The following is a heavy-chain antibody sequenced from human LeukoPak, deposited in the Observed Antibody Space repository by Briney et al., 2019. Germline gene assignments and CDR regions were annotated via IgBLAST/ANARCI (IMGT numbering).Heavy chain of an antibody. D-gene: IGHD2-15*01. V-gene: IGHV4-34*01. CDR3: VRRYCSGGSCYFDY. CDR2: INHSGST. CDR1: GGSFSGYY. J-gene: IGHJ4*02. Sequence: PSETLSLTCAVYGGSFSGYYWSWIRQPPGKGLEWLGEINHSGSTNYNPSLKSRVTISVDTSKNQFSLKLSSVTAADTAVYYCVRRYCSGGSCYFDYWGQGTLVTVSS.